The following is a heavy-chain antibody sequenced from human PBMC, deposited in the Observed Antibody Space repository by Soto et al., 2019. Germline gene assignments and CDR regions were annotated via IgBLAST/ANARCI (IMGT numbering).Heavy chain of an antibody. CDR3: ATPVARFLEWTTDY. V-gene: IGHV3-48*02. J-gene: IGHJ4*02. Sequence: GGSLRLSCAASGFTFSSYSMNWVRQAPGKGLEWISYITNGGTTIYYADSVKGRFTISRDNARNSLYLHMNSLRDDDTAVYYCATPVARFLEWTTDYWGQGTQVTVSS. D-gene: IGHD3-3*01. CDR2: ITNGGTTI. CDR1: GFTFSSYS.